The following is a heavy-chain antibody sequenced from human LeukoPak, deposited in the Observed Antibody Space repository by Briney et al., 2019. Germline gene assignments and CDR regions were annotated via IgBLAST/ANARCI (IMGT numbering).Heavy chain of an antibody. D-gene: IGHD3-10*01. V-gene: IGHV1-24*01. CDR1: GYTLNELS. CDR3: ATRAGAEYFQH. J-gene: IGHJ1*01. CDR2: FDPEDGET. Sequence: ASVNVSCKVSGYTLNELSMHWVRQAPGKGLEWMGGFDPEDGETIYAQKFQGRVTMTEDTSTDTAYMELSSLRSEDTAVYYCATRAGAEYFQHWGQGTLVTVSS.